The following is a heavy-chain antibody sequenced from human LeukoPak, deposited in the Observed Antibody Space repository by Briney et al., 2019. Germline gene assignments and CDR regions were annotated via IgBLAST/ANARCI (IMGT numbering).Heavy chain of an antibody. V-gene: IGHV5-51*01. CDR1: GYSFTSYW. CDR2: IYPGDSDT. CDR3: ARQRIPYCTGGTCPFDY. Sequence: GESLKISCKGSGYSFTSYWIGWVRQMPGKGLEWMGIIYPGDSDTRYNPSFQGQVTISADKSISTANLQWSSLKASDTAMYYCARQRIPYCTGGTCPFDYWGQGTLVTVSS. D-gene: IGHD2-15*01. J-gene: IGHJ4*02.